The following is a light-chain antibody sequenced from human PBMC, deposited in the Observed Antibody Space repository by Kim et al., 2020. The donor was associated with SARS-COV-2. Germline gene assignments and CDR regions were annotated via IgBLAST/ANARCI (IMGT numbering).Light chain of an antibody. CDR3: QQYGTAPDT. CDR2: GAT. CDR1: QSVSSSY. Sequence: EIVLTQSPGTLSLSPGERATLSCRASQSVSSSYLAWFQQKPGQTPRVLIYGATSRATGIPDRFSGSESGTDFTLTISRVEPEDFALYYCQQYGTAPDTFGQGTKLEIK. J-gene: IGKJ2*01. V-gene: IGKV3-20*01.